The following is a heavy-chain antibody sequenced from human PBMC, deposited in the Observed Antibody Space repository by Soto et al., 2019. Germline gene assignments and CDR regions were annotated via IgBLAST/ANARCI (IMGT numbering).Heavy chain of an antibody. CDR2: ISSSSSTI. V-gene: IGHV3-48*02. CDR3: ARDRGYCSSTSCDLARSYGMDV. J-gene: IGHJ6*02. CDR1: GFTFSSYS. Sequence: GGSLRLSCAASGFTFSSYSMNWVRQAPGKGLEWVSYISSSSSTIYYADSVKGRFTISRDNAKNSLYLQMNSLRDEDTAVYYCARDRGYCSSTSCDLARSYGMDVWGQGTTVTVSS. D-gene: IGHD2-2*01.